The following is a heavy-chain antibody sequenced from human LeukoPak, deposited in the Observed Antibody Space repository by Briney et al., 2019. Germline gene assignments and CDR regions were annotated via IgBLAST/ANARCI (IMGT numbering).Heavy chain of an antibody. V-gene: IGHV3-66*02. CDR2: IYSGGST. D-gene: IGHD3-22*01. Sequence: GGSLRLSCAASGFTVSSNYMNWVRQAPGKGLEWVSVIYSGGSTYYADSVKGRFTISRDNSKNTLYLQMNSLRAEDTAVYYCARRYYYDSTGYYFDYWGQGTLVTVSS. J-gene: IGHJ4*02. CDR1: GFTVSSNY. CDR3: ARRYYYDSTGYYFDY.